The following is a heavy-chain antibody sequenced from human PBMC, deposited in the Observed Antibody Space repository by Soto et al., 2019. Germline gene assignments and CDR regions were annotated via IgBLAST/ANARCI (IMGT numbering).Heavy chain of an antibody. CDR1: GGTFSSYA. D-gene: IGHD3-16*01. CDR2: IIPIFGTA. CDR3: GRPTCRGGCMDV. Sequence: GASVKVSCKASGGTFSSYAISWVRQAPGQGLEWMGGIIPIFGTANYAQKFQGRVTITADESTSTAYMELSSLRSEDTAVYYCGRPTCRGGCMDVWGQGTTVTVSS. J-gene: IGHJ6*02. V-gene: IGHV1-69*13.